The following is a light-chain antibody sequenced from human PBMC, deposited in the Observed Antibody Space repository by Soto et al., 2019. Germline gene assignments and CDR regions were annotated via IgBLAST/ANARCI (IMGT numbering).Light chain of an antibody. CDR1: QSVSSDY. CDR3: EQYGNSPYT. V-gene: IGKV3-20*01. J-gene: IGKJ2*01. CDR2: GAS. Sequence: DIVLTQSPGTLSLSPGERATLSCRATQSVSSDYLAWYQQKPGQAPRLLISGASNTATGIPDRFSGSGSGTDFTLTISRLEPEDFAVYYCEQYGNSPYTFGQGTKVEIK.